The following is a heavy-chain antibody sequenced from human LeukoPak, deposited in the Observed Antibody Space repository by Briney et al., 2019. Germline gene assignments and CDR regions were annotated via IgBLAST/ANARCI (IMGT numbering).Heavy chain of an antibody. CDR1: GFSFNTYP. Sequence: PGRSLRLSCAASGFSFNTYPMHWVRQAPGKGLEWVAYISSSDSTIYYADSVKGRFTISRDNAKNSLYLQMNSLRAEDTAVYYCAREASCSSSTCYTGDWYFDLWGRGTLVTVSS. V-gene: IGHV3-48*03. D-gene: IGHD2-2*02. J-gene: IGHJ2*01. CDR3: AREASCSSSTCYTGDWYFDL. CDR2: ISSSDSTI.